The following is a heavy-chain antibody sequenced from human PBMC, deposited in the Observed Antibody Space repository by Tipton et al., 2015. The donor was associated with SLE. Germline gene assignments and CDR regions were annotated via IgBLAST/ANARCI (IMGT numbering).Heavy chain of an antibody. Sequence: TLSLTCTVSGGSISSYYWSWIRQPPGKGLEWIGYIYYSGSTNYNPSLKSRVTISVDTSKNQFSLKLSSVTAADTAVYYCARGLKNSYYYYYYYMDVWGKGTTVTVSS. V-gene: IGHV4-59*01. CDR1: GGSISSYY. CDR2: IYYSGST. J-gene: IGHJ6*03. CDR3: ARGLKNSYYYYYYYMDV. D-gene: IGHD1-26*01.